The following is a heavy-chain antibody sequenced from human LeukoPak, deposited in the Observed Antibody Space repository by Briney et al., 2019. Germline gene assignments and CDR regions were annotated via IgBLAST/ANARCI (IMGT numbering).Heavy chain of an antibody. Sequence: GASVKVSCKASGYTLTDYYMHWVRQAPGQGLEWMGWINPNSGGTNYAQKFQGRVTMTRDTSISTAYMELGRLRSDDTAVYYCARDVRNYDYVWVSSRYEASSPYGMDVWGQGTTVTVSS. J-gene: IGHJ6*02. CDR3: ARDVRNYDYVWVSSRYEASSPYGMDV. V-gene: IGHV1-2*02. CDR1: GYTLTDYY. CDR2: INPNSGGT. D-gene: IGHD3-16*02.